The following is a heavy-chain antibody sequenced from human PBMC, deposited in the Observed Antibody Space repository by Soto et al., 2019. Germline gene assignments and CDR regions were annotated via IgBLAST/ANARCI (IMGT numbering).Heavy chain of an antibody. J-gene: IGHJ4*02. Sequence: QVQLVESGGGLVKPGGSLRLSCAASGFTFSDYYMSWMRQAPGKRLEWLSYISSSSTYTNYADSVKGRFTISRDNAKNSLYLQMDSLRAEDTAVYYCARVEYNYGFDYWSQGTLVTVSS. CDR3: ARVEYNYGFDY. CDR1: GFTFSDYY. CDR2: ISSSSTYT. D-gene: IGHD5-18*01. V-gene: IGHV3-11*05.